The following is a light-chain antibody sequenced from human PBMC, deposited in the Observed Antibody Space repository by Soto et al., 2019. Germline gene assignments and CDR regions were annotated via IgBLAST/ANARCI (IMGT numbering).Light chain of an antibody. CDR3: TSYTPSSTYV. CDR2: AVS. Sequence: QSALTQPASVSGSPGQSITISCTGTSSDVGNYNYVSWYRQYPGKAPKLMIYAVSRRPSGVSNRFTGSKSGNTASLTISGLKAEDEADYYCTSYTPSSTYVFGTGTKLTVL. CDR1: SSDVGNYNY. V-gene: IGLV2-14*03. J-gene: IGLJ1*01.